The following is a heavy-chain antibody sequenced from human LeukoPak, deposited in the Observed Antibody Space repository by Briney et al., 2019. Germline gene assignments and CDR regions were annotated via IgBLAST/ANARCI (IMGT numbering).Heavy chain of an antibody. CDR2: INYSGGHK. V-gene: IGHV3-23*01. CDR3: AKDDSMILDHFDY. D-gene: IGHD3-22*01. Sequence: PGGSLRLSCVASGFTFKNCAMSWVRQAPGKGLEWVSGINYSGGHKYYADSVKGRFTISRDSSKNTLSLQMNSLTTEDTAVYYCAKDDSMILDHFDYWGQGALVTVSS. CDR1: GFTFKNCA. J-gene: IGHJ4*02.